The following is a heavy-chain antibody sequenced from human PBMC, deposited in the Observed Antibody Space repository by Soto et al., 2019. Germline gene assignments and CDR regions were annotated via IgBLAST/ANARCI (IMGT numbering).Heavy chain of an antibody. J-gene: IGHJ4*02. V-gene: IGHV1-2*02. D-gene: IGHD6-13*01. CDR3: ARATKPRAAADDFAY. CDR1: GYNFNAFY. Sequence: ASVKVSCKTSGYNFNAFYIHWVRQAPGQGLEWMGWINPNSGGTKFAQRFQGRVTMTRDTSINTTYIEVTSLTSDDTAMYFCARATKPRAAADDFAYWGQGYLVTVSS. CDR2: INPNSGGT.